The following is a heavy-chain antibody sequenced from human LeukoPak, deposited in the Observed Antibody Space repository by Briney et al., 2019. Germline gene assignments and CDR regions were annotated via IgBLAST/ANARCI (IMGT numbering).Heavy chain of an antibody. CDR1: GFTFSYYA. J-gene: IGHJ4*02. CDR3: AKAHNTRYCSFTSCYFDFDC. Sequence: GGSLRLSCAASGFTFSYYAMTWVRQAPGKGLEWVSVISGSRDSTYYADSVKGRFTMSRDNSKNMMYLQMNSLRAEDTAIYYCAKAHNTRYCSFTSCYFDFDCWGQGTLVTVSS. D-gene: IGHD2-2*01. CDR2: ISGSRDST. V-gene: IGHV3-23*01.